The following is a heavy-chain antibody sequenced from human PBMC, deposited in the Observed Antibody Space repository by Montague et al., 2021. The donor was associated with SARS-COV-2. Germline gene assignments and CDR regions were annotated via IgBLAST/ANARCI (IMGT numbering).Heavy chain of an antibody. Sequence: SLRLSCAASGFTFSSYDMHWVRQATGKGLEWVSAIGTAGDPYYPGSVKGRFTISRENAKNSLYLQMNSLRAGDTAVYYYARGRLDSSGYYFDYWGQGTLVTVSS. D-gene: IGHD3-22*01. CDR1: GFTFSSYD. CDR3: ARGRLDSSGYYFDY. CDR2: IGTAGDP. J-gene: IGHJ4*02. V-gene: IGHV3-13*05.